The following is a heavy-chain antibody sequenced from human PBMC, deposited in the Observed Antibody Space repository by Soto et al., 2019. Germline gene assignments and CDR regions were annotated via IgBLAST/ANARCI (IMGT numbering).Heavy chain of an antibody. Sequence: PSATLSLTCIVSGASMSSYYWTWIRQPAGKGLEWIGRIYSSGGTHYNPSLKSRVTISLDTYKNQFSLRLNSVTAADTAVYYCERGQLRSDWLDPWGQGTLVTVSS. CDR1: GASMSSYY. CDR2: IYSSGGT. CDR3: ERGQLRSDWLDP. D-gene: IGHD1-26*01. J-gene: IGHJ5*02. V-gene: IGHV4-4*07.